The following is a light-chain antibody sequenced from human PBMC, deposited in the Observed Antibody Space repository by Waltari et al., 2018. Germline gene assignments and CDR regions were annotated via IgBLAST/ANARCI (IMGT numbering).Light chain of an antibody. CDR3: AAWDDRLTDVL. CDR1: TATTGSNY. Sequence: QSVLTPPPAVSGTPGQRVTIPCSGITATTGSNYLYWYLHVPGTAPKPPIYMNNQRPSGVPDRFSGSRSGTSASLAISGLRSEDEADYYCAAWDDRLTDVLFGGGTKLTVL. J-gene: IGLJ2*01. CDR2: MNN. V-gene: IGLV1-47*01.